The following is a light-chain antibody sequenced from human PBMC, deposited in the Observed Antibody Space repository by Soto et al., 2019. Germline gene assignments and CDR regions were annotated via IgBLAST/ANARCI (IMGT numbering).Light chain of an antibody. Sequence: IKMTLSASALSASVGDRVTITCRASQSISRYLNWYQQKPGKAPKLLIYAASSLLGGVPSRFSGSGSGTDFTLTIGRLEPEDFAVYYCQQDGSSPTFGEGTRLDI. J-gene: IGKJ5*01. V-gene: IGKV1-39*01. CDR1: QSISRY. CDR3: QQDGSSPT. CDR2: AAS.